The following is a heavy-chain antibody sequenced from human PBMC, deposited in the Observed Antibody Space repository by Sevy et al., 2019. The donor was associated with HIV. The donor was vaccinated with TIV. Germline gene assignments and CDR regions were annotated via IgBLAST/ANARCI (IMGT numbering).Heavy chain of an antibody. J-gene: IGHJ6*02. Sequence: GGSLRLSCAASGFTFSTYTMNWVRQAPGKGLEWVSAISGSGGTTYNADSLKGRFTISRDNSKNTLYLQMISLRAEDTAVYYCAKGDRTFYGMDVWGQGPTVTVSS. V-gene: IGHV3-23*01. CDR1: GFTFSTYT. D-gene: IGHD2-15*01. CDR3: AKGDRTFYGMDV. CDR2: ISGSGGTT.